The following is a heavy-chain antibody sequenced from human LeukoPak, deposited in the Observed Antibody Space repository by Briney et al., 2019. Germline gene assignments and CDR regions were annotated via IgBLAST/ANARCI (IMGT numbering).Heavy chain of an antibody. D-gene: IGHD5-12*01. CDR2: IWYDGSKE. V-gene: IGHV3-33*01. CDR1: GYTFRSYG. CDR3: ARSGQSGYDYPSEY. J-gene: IGHJ4*02. Sequence: GRSLRLSCAASGYTFRSYGMHWVRQAPGKGLGWVAAIWYDGSKEYYADSVKGRFTISRDDSKSTLYLQMNSLRDEDTAVYYCARSGQSGYDYPSEYWGQGTLVTVSS.